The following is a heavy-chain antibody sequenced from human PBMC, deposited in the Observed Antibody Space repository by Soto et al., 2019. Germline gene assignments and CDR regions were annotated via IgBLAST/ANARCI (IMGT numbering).Heavy chain of an antibody. CDR3: ARSTTSCYSLCWFDP. Sequence: VQLVQSGAEVMQPGASVKVSCKASGYTFTTYTIQWVRQAPRQRLEWMGWINAGNGETKYSQNFQGRVTITRDTSASTAYMELNSLRSEDTAVYYCARSTTSCYSLCWFDPWGQGTLVTVSS. CDR1: GYTFTTYT. V-gene: IGHV1-3*01. D-gene: IGHD2-2*02. CDR2: INAGNGET. J-gene: IGHJ5*02.